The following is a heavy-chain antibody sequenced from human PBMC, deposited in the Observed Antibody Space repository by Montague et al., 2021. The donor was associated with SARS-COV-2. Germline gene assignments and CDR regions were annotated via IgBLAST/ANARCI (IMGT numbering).Heavy chain of an antibody. CDR1: GGSISSSSYY. Sequence: SETLSLTCTVSGGSISSSSYYWGWIRQPPGKGLEWIGNIYYSGSTYYNPSLKSRVTISVDTSKNQFSLKLSSVTAADTAVYYCARQKMGSVTIFGVVMHDRWFDXWGREPWSPSPQ. D-gene: IGHD3-3*01. J-gene: IGHJ5*02. CDR3: ARQKMGSVTIFGVVMHDRWFDX. V-gene: IGHV4-39*01. CDR2: IYYSGST.